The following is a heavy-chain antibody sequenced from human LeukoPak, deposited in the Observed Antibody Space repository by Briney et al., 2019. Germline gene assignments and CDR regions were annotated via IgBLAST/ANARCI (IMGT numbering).Heavy chain of an antibody. Sequence: SETLSLTCTVSGGSISSGDYYWSWIRQPPGKGLEWIGYIYYSGSTYYNPSLKSRVTISVDTSKNQFSLKLSSVTAADTAVYYCARGRGIFGVVAIEARKPYYYYGMDVWGQGTTVTVSS. CDR2: IYYSGST. V-gene: IGHV4-30-4*01. CDR3: ARGRGIFGVVAIEARKPYYYYGMDV. CDR1: GGSISSGDYY. J-gene: IGHJ6*02. D-gene: IGHD3-3*01.